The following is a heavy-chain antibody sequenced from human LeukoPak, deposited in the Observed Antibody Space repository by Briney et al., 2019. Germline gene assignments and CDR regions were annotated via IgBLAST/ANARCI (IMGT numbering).Heavy chain of an antibody. D-gene: IGHD6-13*01. CDR3: ARDPAAGTSYYFDY. Sequence: GRSLRLSCAASGFTFSSYGMHWVRQAPGKGLEWVAVIWYDGSNKYYADSVKGRFTISRDNSKNTLYLQMNSLRAEDTAVYYCARDPAAGTSYYFDYWGQGTLVTVSS. CDR1: GFTFSSYG. V-gene: IGHV3-33*01. CDR2: IWYDGSNK. J-gene: IGHJ4*02.